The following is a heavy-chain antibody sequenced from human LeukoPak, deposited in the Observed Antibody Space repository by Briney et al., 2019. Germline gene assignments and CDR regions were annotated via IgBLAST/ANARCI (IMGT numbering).Heavy chain of an antibody. V-gene: IGHV3-53*01. CDR1: GFTVSSNY. CDR2: IYSGGST. Sequence: GGSLRLSCAASGFTVSSNYMSWVRQAPGKRLEWVSVIYSGGSTYYADSVKGRFTISRDNSKNTLYLQMNSLRAEDTAVYYCARTPSGYSLADFDYWGQGTLVTVSS. CDR3: ARTPSGYSLADFDY. D-gene: IGHD5-18*01. J-gene: IGHJ4*02.